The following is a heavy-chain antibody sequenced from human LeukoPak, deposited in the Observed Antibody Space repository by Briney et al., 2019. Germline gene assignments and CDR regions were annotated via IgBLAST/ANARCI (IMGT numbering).Heavy chain of an antibody. CDR1: GYSISSGYY. Sequence: SETLSLTCTVSGYSISSGYYWGWIRQPPGKGLEWIGSIYHSGSTDYNPSLKSRVTISVDTSKNQFSLKLSSVTAADTAVYYCARLELRTWGFGDYWGQGTLVTVSS. V-gene: IGHV4-38-2*02. CDR2: IYHSGST. CDR3: ARLELRTWGFGDY. J-gene: IGHJ4*02. D-gene: IGHD1-7*01.